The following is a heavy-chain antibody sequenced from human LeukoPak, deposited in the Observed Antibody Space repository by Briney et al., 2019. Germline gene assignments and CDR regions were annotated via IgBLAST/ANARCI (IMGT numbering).Heavy chain of an antibody. CDR2: ISGSGGST. CDR3: AKDRHSGTFDY. Sequence: PGGSLRLSCAASGFTFSTYAMNWVRQAPGKGLEWVSGISGSGGSTYYADSVKGRFTISRDNSKNTLYLEMNSLRAEDTAAYYCAKDRHSGTFDYWGQGTLVTVSS. D-gene: IGHD1-26*01. V-gene: IGHV3-23*01. J-gene: IGHJ4*02. CDR1: GFTFSTYA.